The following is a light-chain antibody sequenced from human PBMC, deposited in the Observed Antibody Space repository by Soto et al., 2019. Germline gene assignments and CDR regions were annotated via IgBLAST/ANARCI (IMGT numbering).Light chain of an antibody. CDR3: QQYYNWPAYT. CDR1: ETVRAN. J-gene: IGKJ2*01. V-gene: IGKV3-15*01. Sequence: IVMTQSPVTLSVSPGERVNLPFRASETVRANLAWFQQKPGQTPRLLIFGASTRATGIPTRFTGSGSETEFTLTIDSLQSEDLAVYYCQQYYNWPAYTFGQGTKLEI. CDR2: GAS.